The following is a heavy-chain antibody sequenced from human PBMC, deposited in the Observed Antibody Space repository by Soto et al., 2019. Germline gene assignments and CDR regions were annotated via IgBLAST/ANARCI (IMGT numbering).Heavy chain of an antibody. CDR2: IYPGDSDT. D-gene: IGHD6-13*01. CDR1: GYSFTSYW. Sequence: GESLKISCMGSGYSFTSYWIGWVRQMPGKGLEWMGIIYPGDSDTRYSPSFQGQVTISADKSISTAYLQWSSLKASDTAMYYCARHPSSIAGADPSYYYGMDVWGQGTTVTVSS. J-gene: IGHJ6*02. CDR3: ARHPSSIAGADPSYYYGMDV. V-gene: IGHV5-51*01.